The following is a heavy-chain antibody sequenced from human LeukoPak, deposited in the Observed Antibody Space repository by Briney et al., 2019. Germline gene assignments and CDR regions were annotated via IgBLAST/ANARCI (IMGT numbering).Heavy chain of an antibody. CDR2: ISGNGAGT. CDR1: GFTFISYG. Sequence: GGSLRLSCAASGFTFISYGMTWVRQAPGKGLEWVSAISGNGAGTYYADSVKGRFTISRDNSKNTLYLQMNSLRAEDTAVYSCARGSGKTNYYYYMDVWGKGTTVTISS. J-gene: IGHJ6*03. CDR3: ARGSGKTNYYYYMDV. V-gene: IGHV3-23*01. D-gene: IGHD3-10*01.